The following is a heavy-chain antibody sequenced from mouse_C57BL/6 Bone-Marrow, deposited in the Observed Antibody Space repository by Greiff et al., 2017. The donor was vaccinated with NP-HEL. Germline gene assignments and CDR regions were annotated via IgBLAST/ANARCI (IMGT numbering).Heavy chain of an antibody. V-gene: IGHV1-81*01. Sequence: QVQLQQSGAELARPGASVKLSCTASGYTFTSYGIRWVKQRTGQGLEWIGEIYPRSGNTSYNETFTGQATLTADKSSSTAYMELRSLTSEDSAVSFCAGQLRGFAYWGQGTLVTVSA. CDR2: IYPRSGNT. CDR1: GYTFTSYG. D-gene: IGHD3-2*02. J-gene: IGHJ3*01. CDR3: AGQLRGFAY.